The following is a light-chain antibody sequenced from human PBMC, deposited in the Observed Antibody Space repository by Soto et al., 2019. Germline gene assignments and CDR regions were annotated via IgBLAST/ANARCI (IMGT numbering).Light chain of an antibody. CDR1: QSISNH. J-gene: IGKJ1*01. V-gene: IGKV1-39*01. Sequence: DIQMTQSPSSLSASVGDRVTITCRASQSISNHLNWYQQKPGKAPKLLIFAASSLQSGVPSRFSGSRSGPDFTLTISSLQPEDFATYYRQQSYSSPPTFGQGTKVDIK. CDR2: AAS. CDR3: QQSYSSPPT.